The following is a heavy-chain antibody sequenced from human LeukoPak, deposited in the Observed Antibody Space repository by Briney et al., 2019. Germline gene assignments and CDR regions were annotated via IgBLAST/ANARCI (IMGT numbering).Heavy chain of an antibody. CDR2: IKQDGSEK. J-gene: IGHJ3*02. D-gene: IGHD3-10*01. CDR1: GFTFSSYW. Sequence: GGSLRLSCAASGFTFSSYWMSWVRQAPGKGLEWVANIKQDGSEKYYVDSVKGRFTISRDNAKNSLYLQMNSLRAEDTAVYYCATFGSGRGLAFDIWGQGTMVTVSS. V-gene: IGHV3-7*01. CDR3: ATFGSGRGLAFDI.